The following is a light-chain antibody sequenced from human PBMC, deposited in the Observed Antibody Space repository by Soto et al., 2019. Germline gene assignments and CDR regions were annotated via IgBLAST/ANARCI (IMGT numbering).Light chain of an antibody. J-gene: IGLJ3*02. Sequence: QSALAQPASVSGSPGQSITISCTGTSSDIGDSNFVSWYQHHPGKAPKLLIYDVSDRPSRISSRFSGSKSANTASLTISGLQAEDEADYYCCSFAGSSPWVFGGGTKLTVL. V-gene: IGLV2-23*02. CDR2: DVS. CDR3: CSFAGSSPWV. CDR1: SSDIGDSNF.